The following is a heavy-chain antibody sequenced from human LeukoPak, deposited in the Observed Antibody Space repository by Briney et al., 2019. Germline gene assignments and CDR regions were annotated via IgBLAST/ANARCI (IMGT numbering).Heavy chain of an antibody. CDR2: ISTYNGNT. V-gene: IGHV1-18*01. J-gene: IGHJ4*02. D-gene: IGHD6-19*01. CDR1: GYTYTAYG. CDR3: ARPDGRGWDALDY. Sequence: ASVKVSCKTSGYTYTAYGISWVRQAPGQGLEWIGWISTYNGNTNYAQKVQGRVTMTTDTSTSTAYMELRSLRSDDTAVYYCARPDGRGWDALDYWGQGTLVTVSS.